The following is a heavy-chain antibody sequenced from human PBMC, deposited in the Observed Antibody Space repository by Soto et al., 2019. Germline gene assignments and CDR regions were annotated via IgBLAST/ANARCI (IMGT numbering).Heavy chain of an antibody. J-gene: IGHJ6*02. V-gene: IGHV3-30-3*01. Sequence: QVQLVESGGGVVQPGRSLRLSCSASGFTFSTFAVHWVRQAPGKGLEWVAVTSYDGSTKYYADSVKGRFTISRDNSKNTLYLQMNTLRAEDTAVYYCSRGGFGRSFFTASCYTCYYGMDVWGQGTTVTVSS. D-gene: IGHD2-2*02. CDR1: GFTFSTFA. CDR2: TSYDGSTK. CDR3: SRGGFGRSFFTASCYTCYYGMDV.